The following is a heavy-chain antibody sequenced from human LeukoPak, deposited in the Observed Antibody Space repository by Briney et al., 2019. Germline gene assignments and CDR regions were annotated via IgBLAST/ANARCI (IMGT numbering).Heavy chain of an antibody. V-gene: IGHV1-24*01. CDR1: GYTLTELS. Sequence: ASVTVSCKVSGYTLTELSMHWVRQAPGKGLEWMGGFDPEDGETVYAQRFQGRVTMTEDTSTDTAYMELSSLRSEDTAVYYCATGSLRLGEFSLGYWGHGTLVTVSS. CDR3: ATGSLRLGEFSLGY. J-gene: IGHJ4*01. D-gene: IGHD3-16*02. CDR2: FDPEDGET.